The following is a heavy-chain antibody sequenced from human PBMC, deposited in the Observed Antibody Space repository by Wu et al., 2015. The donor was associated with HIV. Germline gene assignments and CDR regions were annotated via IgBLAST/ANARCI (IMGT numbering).Heavy chain of an antibody. CDR1: GGTFNSYA. J-gene: IGHJ1*01. D-gene: IGHD3-22*01. CDR2: IIPILTTA. CDR3: AREGEEKNSDRSGYYAYLQI. V-gene: IGHV1-69*05. Sequence: QVQLVQSGAEVKRPGSSVKVSCRASGGTFNSYAINWVRQAPGRGLEWMGGIIPILTTANYAQKFQGRVTIATDASTDTTYMELRRLRSEDTAVYYCAREGEEKNSDRSGYYAYLQIWGQGSQITVSS.